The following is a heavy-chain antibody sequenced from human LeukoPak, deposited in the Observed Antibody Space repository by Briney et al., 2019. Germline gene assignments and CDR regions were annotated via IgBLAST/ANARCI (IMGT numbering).Heavy chain of an antibody. CDR2: ITGSAGST. J-gene: IGHJ4*02. CDR1: GFTFSSYA. Sequence: GGSLRLSCAASGFTFSSYAMSWVRQAPGKGLEWVSAITGSAGSTYYADSVKGRFTISRDNSKNTLYLQMNSLRAEDTAVYYCAKGRDGYNPFDYWGQGTLVTGSS. CDR3: AKGRDGYNPFDY. D-gene: IGHD5-24*01. V-gene: IGHV3-23*01.